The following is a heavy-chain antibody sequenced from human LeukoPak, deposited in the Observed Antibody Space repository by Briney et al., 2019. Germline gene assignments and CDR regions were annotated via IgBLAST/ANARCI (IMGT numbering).Heavy chain of an antibody. CDR3: ARGPLHDILTGYSMGAFDI. CDR1: GFTFSSYA. J-gene: IGHJ3*02. Sequence: GGSLRLSCAASGFTFSSYAMSWVRQAPGKGLEWVSAISGSGGSTYYADSVKGRFTISRDNSKNTLYLQMNSLRAEDTAVYYCARGPLHDILTGYSMGAFDIWGQGTMVTVSS. V-gene: IGHV3-23*01. D-gene: IGHD3-9*01. CDR2: ISGSGGST.